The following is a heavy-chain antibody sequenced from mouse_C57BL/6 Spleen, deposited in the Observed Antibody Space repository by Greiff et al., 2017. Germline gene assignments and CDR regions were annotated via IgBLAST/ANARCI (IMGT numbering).Heavy chain of an antibody. J-gene: IGHJ3*01. CDR3: ARDRDDGYYAFAY. D-gene: IGHD2-3*01. CDR1: GFTFSSYA. CDR2: ISGGGSYT. Sequence: EVKVVESGGGLVKPGGSLKLSCAASGFTFSSYAMSWVRQTPEKRLEWVATISGGGSYTDYPDNVKCRFTISRDNAKNNLYLQMSHLKSEDTAIYYCARDRDDGYYAFAYWGQGTLVTVSA. V-gene: IGHV5-4*01.